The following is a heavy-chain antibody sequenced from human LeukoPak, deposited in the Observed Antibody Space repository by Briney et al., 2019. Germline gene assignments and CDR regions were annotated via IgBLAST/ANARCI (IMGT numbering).Heavy chain of an antibody. CDR3: ARARNYYDNSGYYYEGDAFDI. CDR1: GGSISSYY. V-gene: IGHV4-59*01. J-gene: IGHJ3*02. CDR2: IYDSGST. Sequence: SETLSLTCTVSGGSISSYYWSWIRQPPGKGLEWIGYIYDSGSTNYNPSLKSRVTISVDTSKNQFSLKLSSVTAADTAVYYCARARNYYDNSGYYYEGDAFDIWGQGTMVTVSS. D-gene: IGHD3-22*01.